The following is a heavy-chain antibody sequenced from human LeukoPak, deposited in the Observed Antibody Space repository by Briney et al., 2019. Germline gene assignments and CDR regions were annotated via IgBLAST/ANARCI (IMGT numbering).Heavy chain of an antibody. CDR1: GGSIRSYY. CDR3: ARQRVAGSSFDP. CDR2: ISGSGST. Sequence: SETLSLTCTVSGGSIRSYYWSWIRQPPGEGLEWIGNISGSGSTNYNPSLKSRVTISVDTSKNQFSLKLSSVTAADTAVYYCARQRVAGSSFDPWGQGTLVTASS. D-gene: IGHD6-13*01. J-gene: IGHJ5*02. V-gene: IGHV4-59*08.